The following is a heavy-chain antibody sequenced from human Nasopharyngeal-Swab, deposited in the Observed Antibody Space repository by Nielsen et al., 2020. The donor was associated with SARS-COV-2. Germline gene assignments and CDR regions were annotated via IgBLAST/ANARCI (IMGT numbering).Heavy chain of an antibody. Sequence: SVKVSCKASGGTFSSYAISWVRQAPGQGLEWMGGIIPILGTANYAQKFQGRVTITADESTSTAYMELSSLRSEDTAVYYCARNDIAVAGTAWFDPWGQGTLVTVSS. CDR1: GGTFSSYA. V-gene: IGHV1-69*13. J-gene: IGHJ5*02. CDR3: ARNDIAVAGTAWFDP. D-gene: IGHD6-19*01. CDR2: IIPILGTA.